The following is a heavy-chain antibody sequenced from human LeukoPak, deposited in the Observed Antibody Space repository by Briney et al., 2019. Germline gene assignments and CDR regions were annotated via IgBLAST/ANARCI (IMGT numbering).Heavy chain of an antibody. CDR2: ISGSGGST. CDR1: GFTFSSYA. J-gene: IGHJ4*02. Sequence: GGSLRLSCAASGFTFSSYAMSWVRQAPGKGLEWVSAISGSGGSTYYADSVKGRFTISRDNSKNTLYLQMNSLRAEDTAIYYCARRVIAATLDYWGRGTLVTVSS. D-gene: IGHD2/OR15-2a*01. V-gene: IGHV3-23*01. CDR3: ARRVIAATLDY.